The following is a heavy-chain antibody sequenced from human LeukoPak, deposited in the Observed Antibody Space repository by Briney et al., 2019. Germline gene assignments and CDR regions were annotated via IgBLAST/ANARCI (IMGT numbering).Heavy chain of an antibody. Sequence: GGSLRLSCVASGFTVSRNVMSWVRQAPGKGLEWVSLIYSDDRAFYADSVKGRFTISRNNSKNPLFLQMSSLKPEDTAIYYCARDLAGFQEPRYYYFMDVWGKGTTVTVSS. CDR3: ARDLAGFQEPRYYYFMDV. V-gene: IGHV3-66*02. CDR2: IYSDDRA. D-gene: IGHD1-14*01. CDR1: GFTVSRNV. J-gene: IGHJ6*03.